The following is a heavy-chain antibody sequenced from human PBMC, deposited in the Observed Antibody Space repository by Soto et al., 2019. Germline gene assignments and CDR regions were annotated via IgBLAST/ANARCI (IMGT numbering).Heavy chain of an antibody. V-gene: IGHV3-23*01. Sequence: EVQLLESGGGLVLPGGSLRLSCAGSGFTPTTTPLSWVRQPPGKGLEWVTTISGTTSRTYYVDSVKGRFFNSRDNSKNTVTLHMTTLTLDDTGVYYCATSFRYFDNWAQGTRGTVSS. CDR2: ISGTTSRT. J-gene: IGHJ4*02. CDR1: GFTPTTTP. CDR3: ATSFRYFDN. D-gene: IGHD3-9*01.